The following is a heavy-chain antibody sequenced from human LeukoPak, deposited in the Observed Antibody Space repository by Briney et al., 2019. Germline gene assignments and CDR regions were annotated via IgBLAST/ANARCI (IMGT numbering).Heavy chain of an antibody. CDR1: GYTFTGYY. CDR2: INPNSGGT. J-gene: IGHJ4*02. Sequence: GASVKVSCKASGYTFTGYYMHWVRQAPGQGLEWMGWINPNSGGTNYAQKFQGRVTITRDTSISTAYMELSRLRSDDTAVYYCARVCVTMVRGVIRPPCYWGQGTLVTVSS. V-gene: IGHV1-2*02. D-gene: IGHD3-10*01. CDR3: ARVCVTMVRGVIRPPCY.